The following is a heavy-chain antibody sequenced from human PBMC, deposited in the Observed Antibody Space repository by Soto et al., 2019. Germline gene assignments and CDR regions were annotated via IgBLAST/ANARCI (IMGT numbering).Heavy chain of an antibody. J-gene: IGHJ4*02. D-gene: IGHD3-16*01. CDR1: GFSLNTDGEG. CDR3: AHSRNLISEDAQVGDFDY. Sequence: QITLKESGPTQVKPTQTLTLTCSFSGFSLNTDGEGVGWVRQPPGEALEWLALIYWDDGERYSPSLKTRLTITKDPSKNQLVLIMTNMDPVDTATYYCAHSRNLISEDAQVGDFDYWGQGTLVTVSS. CDR2: IYWDDGE. V-gene: IGHV2-5*02.